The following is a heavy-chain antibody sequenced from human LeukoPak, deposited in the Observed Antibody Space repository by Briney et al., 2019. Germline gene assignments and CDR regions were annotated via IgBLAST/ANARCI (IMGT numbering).Heavy chain of an antibody. CDR3: ARESSLTGAYFDW. V-gene: IGHV3-30*03. J-gene: IGHJ4*02. D-gene: IGHD3-10*01. CDR2: ISYDGSNK. CDR1: GFTFSSYA. Sequence: GGSLRLSCAASGFTFSSYAMSWVRQAPGKGLEWVAVISYDGSNKYYADSVKGRFTISRDNSKNTLYLQMNSLRAEDTAVYYCARESSLTGAYFDWWGQGTLVTVSP.